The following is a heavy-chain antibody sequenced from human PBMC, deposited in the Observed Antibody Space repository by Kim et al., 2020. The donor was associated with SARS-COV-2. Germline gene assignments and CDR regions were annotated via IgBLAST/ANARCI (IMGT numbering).Heavy chain of an antibody. D-gene: IGHD3-22*01. CDR3: AKDHINMMHYFAD. V-gene: IGHV3-9*01. Sequence: YADSVKGRFTIPRDNDKNSLYLQMNGLRVEDTALYYCAKDHINMMHYFADWGQGTLVIVSS. J-gene: IGHJ4*02.